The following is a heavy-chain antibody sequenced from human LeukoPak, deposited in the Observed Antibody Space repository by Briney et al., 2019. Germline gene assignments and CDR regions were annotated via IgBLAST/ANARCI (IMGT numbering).Heavy chain of an antibody. CDR2: IKQDGSEK. CDR1: GFTFSSYW. J-gene: IGHJ3*02. CDR3: AREGGSSGTNAFDI. Sequence: GGSLRLSCAASGFTFSSYWMSWVRQAPGKGLEWVANIKQDGSEKYYVDSVKGRFTISRDNAKNSLYLQMNSLRAKDTAVYYCAREGGSSGTNAFDIWGQGTMVTVSS. D-gene: IGHD6-19*01. V-gene: IGHV3-7*01.